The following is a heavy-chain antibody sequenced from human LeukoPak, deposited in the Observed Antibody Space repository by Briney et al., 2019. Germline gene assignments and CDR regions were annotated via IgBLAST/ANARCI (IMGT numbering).Heavy chain of an antibody. CDR2: ISSSSSYI. CDR3: ARSIAVAGTWSTGYYFDY. J-gene: IGHJ4*02. CDR1: GFTFSSYS. Sequence: GGSPRLSCAASGFTFSSYSMNWVRQAPGKGLEWVSSISSSSSYIYYADSVKGRFTISRDDAKNSLYLQMNSLRAEDTAVYYCARSIAVAGTWSTGYYFDYWGQGTLVTVSS. D-gene: IGHD6-19*01. V-gene: IGHV3-21*01.